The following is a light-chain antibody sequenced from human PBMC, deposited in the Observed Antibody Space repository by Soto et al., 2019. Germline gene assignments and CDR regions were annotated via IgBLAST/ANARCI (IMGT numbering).Light chain of an antibody. J-gene: IGKJ5*01. CDR1: QSVSSN. Sequence: EIVMSQSPSTLSVSPEETATLTCRASQSVSSNLAWYQQKPGQAPRLLIYGASTRATGIPARLSGSGSGTEFTLTISSLQSEDFAVYYCQQYGSSPVTFGQGTRLEIK. V-gene: IGKV3-15*01. CDR2: GAS. CDR3: QQYGSSPVT.